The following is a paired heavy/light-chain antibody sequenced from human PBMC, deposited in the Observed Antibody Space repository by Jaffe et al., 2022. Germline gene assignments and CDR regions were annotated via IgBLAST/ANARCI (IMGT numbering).Heavy chain of an antibody. J-gene: IGHJ3*02. Sequence: EVQLVQSGAEVKKPGESLKISCKGSGYRFINYWIGWVRQMPGKGLEWMGIIYPGDSDTKYSPSFQGQATISADKSISTAYLQWSSLKASDTAIYYCARVDQSMVQGAIIQGAFNIWGQGTMVTVSS. CDR1: GYRFINYW. CDR2: IYPGDSDT. V-gene: IGHV5-51*03. D-gene: IGHD3-10*01. CDR3: ARVDQSMVQGAIIQGAFNI.
Light chain of an antibody. V-gene: IGKV4-1*01. CDR1: QSVLYISNNEHY. CDR2: WAS. Sequence: DIVMTQSPDSLAVSLGERATINCKSSQSVLYISNNEHYLAWYQQKPGQPPKLLIHWASTREFGVPDRFSGSGSGTDFTLTISSLQAEDVAVYYCQQYYSTPGTFGQGTKVEIK. J-gene: IGKJ1*01. CDR3: QQYYSTPGT.